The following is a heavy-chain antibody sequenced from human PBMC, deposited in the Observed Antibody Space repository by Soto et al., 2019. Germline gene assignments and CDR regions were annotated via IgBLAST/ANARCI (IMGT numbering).Heavy chain of an antibody. CDR3: AKDLVTRDFWSGHNNYYYYGMDV. D-gene: IGHD3-3*01. V-gene: IGHV3-30*18. CDR1: GFTFSSYG. J-gene: IGHJ6*02. CDR2: ISYDGSNK. Sequence: GGSLRLSFTASGFTFSSYGMHWVRQAPGKGLGGVAAISYDGSNKYYADSVKGRFTISRDNSKNTLYLQVNSLRAEDPAVYYCAKDLVTRDFWSGHNNYYYYGMDVWGQGTTVTVSS.